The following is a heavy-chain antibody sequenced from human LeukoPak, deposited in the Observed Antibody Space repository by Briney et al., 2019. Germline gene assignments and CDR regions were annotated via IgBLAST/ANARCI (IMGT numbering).Heavy chain of an antibody. V-gene: IGHV3-21*01. J-gene: IGHJ4*02. CDR1: GFTFSSYS. Sequence: GGSLRLSCAASGFTFSSYSMNWVRQAPGKGLEWVSSISSSSSYIYYADSVKGRFTISRDNAKNSLYLQMNSLRAEDTAVYYCARKVAVAGTYFDYWGQGTLVTVSS. CDR2: ISSSSSYI. CDR3: ARKVAVAGTYFDY. D-gene: IGHD6-19*01.